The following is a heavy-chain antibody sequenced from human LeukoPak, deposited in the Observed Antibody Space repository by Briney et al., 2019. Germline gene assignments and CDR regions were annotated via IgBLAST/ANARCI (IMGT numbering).Heavy chain of an antibody. Sequence: GASPRPSCAASGFTFSSYAMSWVRQAPGKGLEWVPSISGIGGSTYYADSVKGRFTISRDNSKNTLYLQMNSLRAEDTAVYYCAKGSFGDFWSGYYRRYFDYWGQGTLVTVSS. CDR1: GFTFSSYA. CDR2: ISGIGGST. D-gene: IGHD3-3*01. V-gene: IGHV3-23*01. CDR3: AKGSFGDFWSGYYRRYFDY. J-gene: IGHJ4*02.